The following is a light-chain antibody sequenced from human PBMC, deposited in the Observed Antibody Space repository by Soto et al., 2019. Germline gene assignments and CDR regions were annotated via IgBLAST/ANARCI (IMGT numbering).Light chain of an antibody. J-gene: IGKJ3*01. Sequence: EIVLTQSPGTLSLSPGDRATLSCRASQYVHNNWLAWYQQKPGRPPRLLIYAASSRDTGIPDRFSGSGSGTDFILTISRLEPEDYAVYYCQQYDVSRGTFGPGTRVDI. V-gene: IGKV3-20*01. CDR2: AAS. CDR3: QQYDVSRGT. CDR1: QYVHNNW.